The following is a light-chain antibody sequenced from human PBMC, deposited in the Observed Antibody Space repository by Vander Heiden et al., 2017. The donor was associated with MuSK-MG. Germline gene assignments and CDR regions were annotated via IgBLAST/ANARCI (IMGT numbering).Light chain of an antibody. CDR2: DVS. J-gene: IGLJ2*01. V-gene: IGLV2-14*01. Sequence: QSALTQPASVSGSPGQSITISCTGTSSDFGGYNYVSWYQQYPGKAPKLMIYDVSNRPSGVSNRFSGSKSGNTASLTISGLQAEDEADYFCSSYTSSSTVVFGGGTKLTVL. CDR1: SSDFGGYNY. CDR3: SSYTSSSTVV.